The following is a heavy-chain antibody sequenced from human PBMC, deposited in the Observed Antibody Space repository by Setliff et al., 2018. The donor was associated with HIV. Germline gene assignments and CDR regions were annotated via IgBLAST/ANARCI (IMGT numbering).Heavy chain of an antibody. CDR3: ARVSPLTHYYYMDM. V-gene: IGHV4-4*07. CDR2: AYAGVST. Sequence: SETLSLTCTVCGGSMNNYYWNWIRQSPGKGLEWIGRAYAGVSTNYDPSLKSRVSMSVDTSKNQFYLHLSSVPAADTAVYYCARVSPLTHYYYMDMWGKGTTVTVSS. CDR1: GGSMNNYY. J-gene: IGHJ6*03. D-gene: IGHD7-27*01.